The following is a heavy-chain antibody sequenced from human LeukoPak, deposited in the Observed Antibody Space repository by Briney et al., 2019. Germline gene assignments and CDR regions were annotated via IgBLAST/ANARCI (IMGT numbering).Heavy chain of an antibody. J-gene: IGHJ5*02. CDR3: ARGVLLRLRLGELSLRDRFDP. D-gene: IGHD3-16*02. Sequence: ASVKVSCKASGYTFTGYCMHWVRQAPGQGLEWMGWINPNSGGTNYAQKFQGRVTMTRDTSIGTAYMELSRLRSDDTAVYYCARGVLLRLRLGELSLRDRFDPWGQGTLVTVSS. CDR1: GYTFTGYC. CDR2: INPNSGGT. V-gene: IGHV1-2*02.